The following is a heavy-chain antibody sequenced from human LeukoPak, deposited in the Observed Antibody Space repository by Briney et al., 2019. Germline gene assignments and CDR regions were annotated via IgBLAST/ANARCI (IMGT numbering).Heavy chain of an antibody. J-gene: IGHJ4*02. CDR1: GFTFSNYA. V-gene: IGHV3-21*01. CDR2: ISSSSSYI. D-gene: IGHD2-21*02. CDR3: ARHRNSDARYFDY. Sequence: PGGSLRLSCSASGFTFSNYAMNWVRQAPGKGLEWVSSISSSSSYIYYADSVKGRFTISRDNAKNSLYLQMNSLRAEDTAVYYCARHRNSDARYFDYWGQGTLVTVSS.